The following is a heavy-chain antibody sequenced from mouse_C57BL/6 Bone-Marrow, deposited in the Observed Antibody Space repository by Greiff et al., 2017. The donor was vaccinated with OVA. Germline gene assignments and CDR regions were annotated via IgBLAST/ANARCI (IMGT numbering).Heavy chain of an antibody. Sequence: EVHLVESGPGLVKPSQTVFLTCTVTGISITTGNYRWSWIRQFPGNKLEWIGYIYYSGTITYNPSLTSRTTITRDTPKNQFFLEMNSLTAEDTATYYCAREGYYGSSYGMDYWGQGTTLTVSS. D-gene: IGHD1-1*01. CDR3: AREGYYGSSYGMDY. V-gene: IGHV3-5*01. J-gene: IGHJ2*01. CDR2: IYYSGTI. CDR1: GISITTGNYR.